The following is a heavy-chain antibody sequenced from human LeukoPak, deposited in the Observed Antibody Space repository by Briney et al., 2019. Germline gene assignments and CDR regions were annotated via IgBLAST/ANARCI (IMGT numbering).Heavy chain of an antibody. CDR3: ARVATGGYSYGYNSKPSYYFDY. CDR2: INWNGGST. Sequence: GGSLRLSCAASGFTFDDYGMSWVRQAPGKGLEWVSGINWNGGSTGYADSVKGRFTISRDNAKNSLYLQMNSLRAEDTALYYCARVATGGYSYGYNSKPSYYFDYWGQGTLVTVSS. CDR1: GFTFDDYG. V-gene: IGHV3-20*04. J-gene: IGHJ4*02. D-gene: IGHD5-18*01.